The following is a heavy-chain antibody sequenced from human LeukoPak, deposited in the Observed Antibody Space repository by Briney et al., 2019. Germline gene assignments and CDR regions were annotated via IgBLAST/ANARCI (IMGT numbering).Heavy chain of an antibody. J-gene: IGHJ4*02. CDR1: GGTFSSYA. Sequence: SVKVSCKASGGTFSSYANSWVRQAPGQGLEWMGGIIPIFGTANYAQKFQGRVTITTDESTSTAYMELSSLRSEDTAVYYCARTNDYGDYALLFWGQGTLVTVSS. V-gene: IGHV1-69*05. CDR2: IIPIFGTA. CDR3: ARTNDYGDYALLF. D-gene: IGHD4-17*01.